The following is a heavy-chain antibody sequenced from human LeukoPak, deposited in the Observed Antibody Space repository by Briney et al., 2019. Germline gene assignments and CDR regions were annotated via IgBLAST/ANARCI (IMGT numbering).Heavy chain of an antibody. V-gene: IGHV3-33*01. Sequence: GGSLRLSCAASGFTFSSYGMHWVRQAPGKGLEWVAVIWYDGSNKYYADSVRGRFTISRDNSKNTLYLQMNSLRAEDTAVYYCARGESGWYYYYYAMDVWGQGTTVTVSS. CDR1: GFTFSSYG. J-gene: IGHJ6*02. CDR3: ARGESGWYYYYYAMDV. CDR2: IWYDGSNK. D-gene: IGHD6-19*01.